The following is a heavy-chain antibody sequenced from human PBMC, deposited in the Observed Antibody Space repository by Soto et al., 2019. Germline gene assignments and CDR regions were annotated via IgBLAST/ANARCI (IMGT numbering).Heavy chain of an antibody. D-gene: IGHD5-18*01. V-gene: IGHV1-3*01. CDR1: GYTFTSWA. Sequence: ASVTWSDTASGYTFTSWAMHWVSQAPGQRLEWMGWINAGNGNTKYSQKFQGRVTITADESTSTAYMELSSLRSEDTAVYYCARLVRGYSYGPWGQGTLVTVSS. J-gene: IGHJ5*02. CDR3: ARLVRGYSYGP. CDR2: INAGNGNT.